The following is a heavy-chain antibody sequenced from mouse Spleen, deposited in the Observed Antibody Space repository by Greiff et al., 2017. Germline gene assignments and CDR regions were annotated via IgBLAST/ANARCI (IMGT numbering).Heavy chain of an antibody. CDR3: ARKDLDYYGSSYGAMDY. D-gene: IGHD1-1*01. J-gene: IGHJ4*01. CDR1: GFNIKDDY. V-gene: IGHV14-4*01. Sequence: DVQLQESGAELVRPGASVKLSCTASGFNIKDDYMHWVKQRPEQGLEWIGWIDPENGDTEYASKFQGKATLTVDTSSSTAYMQLSSLTSEDSAVYYCARKDLDYYGSSYGAMDYWGQGTSVTVSS. CDR2: IDPENGDT.